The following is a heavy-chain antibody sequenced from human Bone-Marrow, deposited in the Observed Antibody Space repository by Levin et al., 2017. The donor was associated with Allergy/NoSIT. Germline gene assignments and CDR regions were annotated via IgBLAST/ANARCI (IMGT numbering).Heavy chain of an antibody. J-gene: IGHJ6*02. CDR1: GFDFRSYA. Sequence: GESLKISCAASGFDFRSYALHWVRQAPGKGLEWVAIISYDGSKKYYTESVRGRFTVSRDNSKNMLHLQMSSLRREDTAIYYCARETFFYGAGSTNYGMDVWGQGTTVTVSS. D-gene: IGHD3-10*01. V-gene: IGHV3-30*04. CDR3: ARETFFYGAGSTNYGMDV. CDR2: ISYDGSKK.